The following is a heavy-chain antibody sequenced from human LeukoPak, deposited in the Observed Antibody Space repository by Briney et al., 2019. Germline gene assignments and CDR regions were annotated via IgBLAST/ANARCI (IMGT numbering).Heavy chain of an antibody. J-gene: IGHJ4*02. CDR1: GFTVSSNY. D-gene: IGHD3-10*01. Sequence: GVSLRLSCAASGFTVSSNYMSWVRQAPGKGLEWVSVIYSGGSTYYADSVKGRFTISRDNSKNTLYLQMNSLRAEDTAVYYCASRYYGSGSPLDYWGQGTLVTVSS. V-gene: IGHV3-66*01. CDR3: ASRYYGSGSPLDY. CDR2: IYSGGST.